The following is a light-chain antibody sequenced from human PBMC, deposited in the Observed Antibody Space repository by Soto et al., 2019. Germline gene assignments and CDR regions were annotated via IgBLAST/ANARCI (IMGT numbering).Light chain of an antibody. CDR3: QQYGSSSLT. Sequence: IVLTQSPATLSLSPGKRATLSCRASQNISSYLIWYQQKPGQAPRLLIYGASTRATGIPARFSGSGSGTEFTLTISRLEPEDFAVYYCQQYGSSSLTFGGGTKVDIK. J-gene: IGKJ4*01. V-gene: IGKV3-20*01. CDR1: QNISSY. CDR2: GAS.